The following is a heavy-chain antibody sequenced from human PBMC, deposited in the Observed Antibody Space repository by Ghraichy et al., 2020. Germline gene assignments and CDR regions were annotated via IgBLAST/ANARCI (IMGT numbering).Heavy chain of an antibody. D-gene: IGHD5-24*01. CDR2: IYNSGST. Sequence: SETLSLTCAVSGGSISSGGYSWSWIRQPPGKGPEWIGYIYNSGSTYYNPSLKSRVTISLDTSKNQFSLKLTSVTAADTAVYYCARSNSRENYYYYMDVWGKGTTVTVSS. V-gene: IGHV4-30-4*07. J-gene: IGHJ6*03. CDR1: GGSISSGGYS. CDR3: ARSNSRENYYYYMDV.